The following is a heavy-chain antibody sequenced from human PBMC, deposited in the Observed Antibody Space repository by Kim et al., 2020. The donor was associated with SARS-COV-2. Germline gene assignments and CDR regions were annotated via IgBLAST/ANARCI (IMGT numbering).Heavy chain of an antibody. D-gene: IGHD5-18*01. J-gene: IGHJ4*01. V-gene: IGHV4-34*01. Sequence: SETLSLTCAVYGGSFSGYYWSWIRQPPGKGLEWIGEINHSGSTNYNPSLKSRVTISVDTSKNQFSLKLSSVTAADTAVYYCARASGNPPPTNSYGYLDY. CDR3: ARASGNPPPTNSYGYLDY. CDR2: INHSGST. CDR1: GGSFSGYY.